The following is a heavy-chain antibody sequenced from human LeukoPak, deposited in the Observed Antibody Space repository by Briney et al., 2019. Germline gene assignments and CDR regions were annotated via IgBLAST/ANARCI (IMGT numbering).Heavy chain of an antibody. CDR3: AKTSGWHHDY. Sequence: PGGSLRLSCAASEFTFSTYEMNWVRQAPGKGLEWVSYISSSGSSIYYADSVNGRFTISRDNAKNSLYLQMNSLRAEDTAVYYCAKTSGWHHDYWGQGTLVTVSS. J-gene: IGHJ4*02. CDR1: EFTFSTYE. V-gene: IGHV3-48*03. CDR2: ISSSGSSI. D-gene: IGHD6-19*01.